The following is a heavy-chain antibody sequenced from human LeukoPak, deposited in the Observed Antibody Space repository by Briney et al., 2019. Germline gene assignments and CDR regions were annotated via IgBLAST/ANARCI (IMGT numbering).Heavy chain of an antibody. J-gene: IGHJ4*02. CDR2: ISGSGGST. CDR1: GFILSSNA. CDR3: ATGYYGVINRFDY. V-gene: IGHV3-23*01. Sequence: GGSLRLSCAASGFILSSNAMSWVRQAPGKGLEWVSAISGSGGSTYYADSVKGRFTISRDNSKNTLYLQMNSLRAEDTAVYYCATGYYGVINRFDYWGQGTLVTVSS. D-gene: IGHD3-3*01.